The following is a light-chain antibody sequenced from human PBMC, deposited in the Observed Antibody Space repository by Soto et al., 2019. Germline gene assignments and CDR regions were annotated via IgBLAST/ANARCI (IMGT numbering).Light chain of an antibody. CDR2: DAS. Sequence: DIQMTQSPSTPSASVGDRVTITCRASQSISSWLAGYQQKPGKAPKLLIYDASSLESGVPSRFSGRGSGTEFPLTISRLEPDDFATYYCQQYHSYSGTFGQGTKVQL. CDR3: QQYHSYSGT. V-gene: IGKV1-5*01. J-gene: IGKJ1*01. CDR1: QSISSW.